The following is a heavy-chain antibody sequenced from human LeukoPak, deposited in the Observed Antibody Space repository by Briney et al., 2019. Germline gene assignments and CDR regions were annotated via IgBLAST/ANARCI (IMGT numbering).Heavy chain of an antibody. J-gene: IGHJ4*02. CDR2: ISYDGSNK. CDR1: GFTFSSYA. V-gene: IGHV3-30-3*01. CDR3: ARAVPGYYYDSSGYKLDY. D-gene: IGHD3-22*01. Sequence: PGGSLRLSRAASGFTFSSYAMHWVRQAPGKGLEWVAVISYDGSNKYYADSVKGRFTISRDNSKNTLYLQMNSLRAKDTAVYYCARAVPGYYYDSSGYKLDYWGQGTLVTVSS.